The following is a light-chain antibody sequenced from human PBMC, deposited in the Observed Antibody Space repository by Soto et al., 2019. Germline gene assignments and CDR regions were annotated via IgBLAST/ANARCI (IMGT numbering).Light chain of an antibody. Sequence: DIQMTQSPSTLSGSVGDRVTITCWASQSISNWVAWYQQKPGKVPELLIYDASRLQSGVPLRFSGSGSGTEFTLTISSLQPDDFTTYYCQQYSSYSTFGQGTKVEI. CDR3: QQYSSYST. CDR1: QSISNW. CDR2: DAS. V-gene: IGKV1-5*01. J-gene: IGKJ1*01.